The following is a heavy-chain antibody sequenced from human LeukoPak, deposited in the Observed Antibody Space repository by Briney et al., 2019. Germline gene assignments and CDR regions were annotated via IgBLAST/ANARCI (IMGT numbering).Heavy chain of an antibody. Sequence: ASVKVSCKASGYTFTSYGISWVRQAPGQGLEWMGWVSAYNGNTNYAQKLQGRVTMTTDTSTSTAYMELRSLRSDDTAMYYCARGQYSSGWGHDAFDIWGQGTVVTVSS. D-gene: IGHD6-19*01. CDR3: ARGQYSSGWGHDAFDI. V-gene: IGHV1-18*01. J-gene: IGHJ3*02. CDR1: GYTFTSYG. CDR2: VSAYNGNT.